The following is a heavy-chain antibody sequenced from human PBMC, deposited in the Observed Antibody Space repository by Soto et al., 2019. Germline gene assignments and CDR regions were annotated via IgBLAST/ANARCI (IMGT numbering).Heavy chain of an antibody. J-gene: IGHJ4*02. CDR1: GGSISSGDYY. CDR2: IYYSGST. Sequence: QVQLQESGPGLVKPSQTLSLTCTVSGGSISSGDYYWSWIRQPPGKGLEWIGYIYYSGSTYYHPSLKSRVTISVDTSKTHFSLKLSSVTAADTAVYYCARWLGYGPHFDYWGQGTLVTVSS. V-gene: IGHV4-30-4*01. D-gene: IGHD5-12*01. CDR3: ARWLGYGPHFDY.